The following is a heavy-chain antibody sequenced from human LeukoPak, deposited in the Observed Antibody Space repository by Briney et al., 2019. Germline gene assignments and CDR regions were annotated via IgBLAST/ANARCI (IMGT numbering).Heavy chain of an antibody. D-gene: IGHD6-13*01. CDR1: GYTFTSFD. CDR2: ISTYTDNT. Sequence: ASVKVSCKASGYTFTSFDLSWVRQAPGQVLEWMGWISTYTDNTNYAQKVQGRVTMTADTSTSTSYMELRSLRSDDTAVYYCAREHSSSWDQFDYWGQGTLVTVSS. J-gene: IGHJ4*02. V-gene: IGHV1-18*01. CDR3: AREHSSSWDQFDY.